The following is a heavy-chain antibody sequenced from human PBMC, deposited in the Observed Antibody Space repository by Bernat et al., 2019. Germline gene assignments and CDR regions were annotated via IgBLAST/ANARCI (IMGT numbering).Heavy chain of an antibody. V-gene: IGHV1-18*01. CDR2: ISAYNGNT. CDR3: AGDQGAIWYFDF. Sequence: QVQLVQSGAEVKKPGASVKVSCKASGYTFTSYGISWVRQAPGQGLEWMGWISAYNGNTNYAQKLQGRVTMTTDTSTSTAYIEVRSLGSDDTAVYYCAGDQGAIWYFDFWGRGTLVTVSS. J-gene: IGHJ2*01. CDR1: GYTFTSYG.